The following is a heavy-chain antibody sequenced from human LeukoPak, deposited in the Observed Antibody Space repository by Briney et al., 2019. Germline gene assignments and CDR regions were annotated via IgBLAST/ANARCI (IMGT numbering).Heavy chain of an antibody. CDR3: ARGSPLYCSSTSCYTSAFDI. CDR1: GYTFTSYV. CDR2: ISAYNGNT. V-gene: IGHV1-18*01. J-gene: IGHJ3*02. Sequence: ASVKVSCKASGYTFTSYVISWVRQAPGQGLEWMGWISAYNGNTNYAQKLQGRVTMTTDTSTSTAYMELRSLRSDDTAVYYCARGSPLYCSSTSCYTSAFDIWGQGTMVTVSS. D-gene: IGHD2-2*02.